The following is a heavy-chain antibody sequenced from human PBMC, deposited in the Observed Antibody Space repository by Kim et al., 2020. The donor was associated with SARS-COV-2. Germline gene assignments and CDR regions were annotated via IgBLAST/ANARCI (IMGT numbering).Heavy chain of an antibody. CDR2: INPNSGGT. CDR3: ARDRRLYCSSTSCADYYYYGMDV. V-gene: IGHV1-2*02. D-gene: IGHD2-2*01. J-gene: IGHJ6*02. Sequence: ASVKVSCKASGYTFTGYYMHWVRQAPGQGLEWMGWINPNSGGTNYAQKFQGRVTMTRDTSISTAYMELSRLRSDDTAVYYCARDRRLYCSSTSCADYYYYGMDVWGQGTTVTVSS. CDR1: GYTFTGYY.